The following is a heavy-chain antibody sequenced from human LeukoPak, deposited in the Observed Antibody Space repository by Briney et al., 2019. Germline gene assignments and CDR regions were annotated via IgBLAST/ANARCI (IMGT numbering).Heavy chain of an antibody. CDR2: ISYDGSNK. D-gene: IGHD3-9*01. CDR1: GFTFSSYA. V-gene: IGHV3-30-3*01. J-gene: IGHJ4*02. Sequence: GGSLRLSCAASGFTFSSYAMHWVRQAPGKGLEWVAVISYDGSNKYYADSVKGRFTISRDNSKNTLYLQMNSLRAEDTAVYYCARDAERYFDWLSSYWGQGTLVTVSS. CDR3: ARDAERYFDWLSSY.